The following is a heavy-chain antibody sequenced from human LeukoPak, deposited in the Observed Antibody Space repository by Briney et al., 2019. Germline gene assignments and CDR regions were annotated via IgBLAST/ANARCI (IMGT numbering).Heavy chain of an antibody. J-gene: IGHJ4*02. D-gene: IGHD3-22*01. V-gene: IGHV3-30-3*01. CDR1: GFTFSSYA. CDR3: ARDRVTMIVVGGAFDY. CDR2: ISYDGSNK. Sequence: GGSLRLSCAACGFTFSSYAMHWVRQAPGKGLEWVAVISYDGSNKYYADSVKGRFTISRDNSKNTLYLQMNSLRAEDTAVYYCARDRVTMIVVGGAFDYWGQGTLVTVSS.